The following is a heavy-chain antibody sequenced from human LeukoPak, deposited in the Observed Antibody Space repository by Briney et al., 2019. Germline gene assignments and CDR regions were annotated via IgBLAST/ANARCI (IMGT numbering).Heavy chain of an antibody. V-gene: IGHV3-23*01. CDR1: GFTFSSFA. CDR3: AKPRTTGLGWAQFDY. J-gene: IGHJ4*02. Sequence: GSLRLSCAASGFTFSSFAMTWVRQAPGKGLEWVSGFDGNGPHTYYADSVKGRWTISRDNSRNTLYLEMNSLRPEDTAIYYCAKPRTTGLGWAQFDYWGQGSLVTVSS. D-gene: IGHD2-8*02. CDR2: FDGNGPHT.